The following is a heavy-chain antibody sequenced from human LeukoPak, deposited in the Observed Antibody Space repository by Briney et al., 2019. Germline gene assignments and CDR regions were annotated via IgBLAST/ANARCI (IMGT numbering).Heavy chain of an antibody. D-gene: IGHD1-26*01. CDR1: GFTFSNYW. CDR3: ARGGRRFDY. Sequence: GGSLRLSCAASGFTFSNYWMTWVRQAPGKGLEWVANIKQDGSEKYYVDSVKGRFTISRDNAKNSLYLQMNSLRAEETAVYYCARGGRRFDYWGQGTLVTVSS. V-gene: IGHV3-7*03. CDR2: IKQDGSEK. J-gene: IGHJ4*02.